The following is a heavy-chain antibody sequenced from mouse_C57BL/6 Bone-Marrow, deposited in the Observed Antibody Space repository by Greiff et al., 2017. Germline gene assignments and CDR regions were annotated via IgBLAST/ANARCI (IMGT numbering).Heavy chain of an antibody. V-gene: IGHV1-67*01. CDR1: GYTFTDYA. D-gene: IGHD3-2*02. J-gene: IGHJ2*01. Sequence: QVHVKQSGPELVRPGVSVKISCKGSGYTFTDYAMHWVKQSHAKSLEWIGVISTYYGDASYNQKFKDKATMTVDKSSSTAYMELARLTSEDSAVYYCARRDLPQVYFDYWGQGTTLTVSS. CDR2: ISTYYGDA. CDR3: ARRDLPQVYFDY.